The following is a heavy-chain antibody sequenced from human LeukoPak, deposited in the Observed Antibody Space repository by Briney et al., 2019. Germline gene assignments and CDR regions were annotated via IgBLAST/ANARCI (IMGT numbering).Heavy chain of an antibody. J-gene: IGHJ4*02. CDR3: AKDGDFWSGYYLDY. D-gene: IGHD3-3*01. V-gene: IGHV3-23*01. CDR2: ISGSGGST. Sequence: GGSLRLSCAASGFTFSSYAMSWVRQAPGKGLEWVSAISGSGGSTYYADSVKGRLTISRDNSKNTLYLQMNSLRAEDTAVYYCAKDGDFWSGYYLDYWGQGTLVTVSS. CDR1: GFTFSSYA.